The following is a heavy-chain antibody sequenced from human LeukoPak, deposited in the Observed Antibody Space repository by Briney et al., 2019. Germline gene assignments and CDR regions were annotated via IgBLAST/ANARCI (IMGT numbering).Heavy chain of an antibody. D-gene: IGHD3-22*01. CDR2: ISSSGSTI. Sequence: GGSLRLSCAASGFTFSDYYMSWIRQAPGKGLEWVSYISSSGSTIYYADSVKGRFTISRDNAKNSLYLQMNSLRAEDTAVYYCARGNLIANRLVVIFLGGAFDIWGQGTMVTVSS. CDR3: ARGNLIANRLVVIFLGGAFDI. V-gene: IGHV3-11*04. CDR1: GFTFSDYY. J-gene: IGHJ3*02.